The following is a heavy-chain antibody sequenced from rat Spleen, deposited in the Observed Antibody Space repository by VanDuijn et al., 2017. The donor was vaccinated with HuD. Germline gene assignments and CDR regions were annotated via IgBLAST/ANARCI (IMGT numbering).Heavy chain of an antibody. CDR3: ARPTTGIPFNY. Sequence: EVRLVESGGGLVQPGRSLKLSCAASGFTFSNYDMAWVRQAPKKGLEWVASISYDGTATYYRDSVKGRFIISRDNAKSTLYLQVDGLRSEDTAIYYCARPTTGIPFNYWGQGVMVTVSS. CDR1: GFTFSNYD. CDR2: ISYDGTAT. V-gene: IGHV5-17*01. D-gene: IGHD1-9*01. J-gene: IGHJ2*01.